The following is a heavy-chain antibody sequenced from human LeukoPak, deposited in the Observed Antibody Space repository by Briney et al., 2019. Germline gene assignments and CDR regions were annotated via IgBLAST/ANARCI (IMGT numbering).Heavy chain of an antibody. CDR1: GYIFTNYW. CDR2: IYPADSDA. V-gene: IGHV5-51*01. CDR3: ARQSRSGSKTRGYYFDS. D-gene: IGHD3-3*01. J-gene: IGHJ4*02. Sequence: GESLKISCQVSGYIFTNYWIGWVRQMPGKGLESMGIIYPADSDATYSPSFEGQVTISADKSIDTVYLQWSSLKTSYTATYYFARQSRSGSKTRGYYFDSWGQGTLVTVSS.